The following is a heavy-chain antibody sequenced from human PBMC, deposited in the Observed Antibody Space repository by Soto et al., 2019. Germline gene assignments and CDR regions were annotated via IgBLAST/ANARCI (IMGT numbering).Heavy chain of an antibody. J-gene: IGHJ4*02. CDR3: ATFHGDYVSY. CDR1: GGSFSGYY. D-gene: IGHD4-17*01. V-gene: IGHV4-34*01. Sequence: SETLSLTCAVYGGSFSGYYWSWIRQPPGKGLEWIGEINHNGSTNYNPSLKSRVTISVDTSKSQFSLKLSSVTAADTAVYYCATFHGDYVSYWGRGTLVTVSS. CDR2: INHNGST.